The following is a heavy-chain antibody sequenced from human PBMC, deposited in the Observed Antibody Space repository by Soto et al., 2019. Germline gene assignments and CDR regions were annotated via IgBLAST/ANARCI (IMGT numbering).Heavy chain of an antibody. CDR3: ARAGTYGDNDY. J-gene: IGHJ4*02. Sequence: QVQLVQSGAEVKKPGSSVKVSCKASGGTFSSYTISWVRQAPGQGLEWMGRIIPILGIANYAQKFQGRVTITADKSTSTAYMKLSSMRSEDTAVYYCARAGTYGDNDYWGQGTLVTVSS. CDR1: GGTFSSYT. V-gene: IGHV1-69*02. CDR2: IIPILGIA. D-gene: IGHD4-17*01.